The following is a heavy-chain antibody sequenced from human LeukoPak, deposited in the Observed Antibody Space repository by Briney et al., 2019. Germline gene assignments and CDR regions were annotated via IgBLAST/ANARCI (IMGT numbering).Heavy chain of an antibody. J-gene: IGHJ3*02. CDR1: GGSFSGYY. V-gene: IGHV4-34*01. Sequence: SETLSLTCAVYGGSFSGYYWSWIRQPPGKGLEWIGEINHSGSTNYNPSLKSRVTISVDTSKNQFSLKLSSVTAADTAVYYCARRGVGRLLAAAFDIWGQGTMVTVSS. CDR2: INHSGST. CDR3: ARRGVGRLLAAAFDI. D-gene: IGHD3-22*01.